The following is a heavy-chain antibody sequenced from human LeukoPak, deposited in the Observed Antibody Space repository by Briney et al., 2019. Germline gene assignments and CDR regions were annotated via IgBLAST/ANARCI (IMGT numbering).Heavy chain of an antibody. V-gene: IGHV1-18*01. CDR1: GYTFTSYG. CDR3: ARDAPSYYAGTGKNL. D-gene: IGHD3-10*01. Sequence: ASVKVSCKASGYTFTSYGISWVRQAPGQGLEWMGWTSAYNGNTNYAQNLQGRVTMTTDTSTSTGYMELRSLRSDDTAMYYCARDAPSYYAGTGKNLWGQGTLVIVSS. CDR2: TSAYNGNT. J-gene: IGHJ5*02.